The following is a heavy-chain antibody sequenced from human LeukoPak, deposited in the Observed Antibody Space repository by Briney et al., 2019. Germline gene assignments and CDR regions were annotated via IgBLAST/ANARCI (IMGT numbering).Heavy chain of an antibody. D-gene: IGHD3-22*01. J-gene: IGHJ4*02. CDR3: ARDVGYYDSSGNPYFDY. V-gene: IGHV4-30-4*01. Sequence: SETLSLTCTVSGGSISSGDYYWSGIRQPPGKGLEWIGYIYYSGSTYYNPSLKSRVTISVDTSKNQFSLKLSSVAAADTAVYYCARDVGYYDSSGNPYFDYWGQGTLVTVSS. CDR1: GGSISSGDYY. CDR2: IYYSGST.